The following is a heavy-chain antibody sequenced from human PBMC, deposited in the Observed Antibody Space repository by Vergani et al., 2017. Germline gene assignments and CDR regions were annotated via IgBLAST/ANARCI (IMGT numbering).Heavy chain of an antibody. J-gene: IGHJ4*02. CDR2: ISGSGGST. Sequence: EVQLLESGGGLVQPGGSLRLSCAASGFTFSSYAMSWVRQAPGKGREWVSAISGSGGSTYYADSVKGRFTTSRDNSKSTLYLQMNSLRAEDTAVYYCAKDRGRTAEPQHVDYWGQGTLVAVSS. CDR1: GFTFSSYA. D-gene: IGHD3-10*01. CDR3: AKDRGRTAEPQHVDY. V-gene: IGHV3-23*01.